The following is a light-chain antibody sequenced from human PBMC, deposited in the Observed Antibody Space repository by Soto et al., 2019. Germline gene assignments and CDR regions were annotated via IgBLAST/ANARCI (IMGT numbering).Light chain of an antibody. J-gene: IGLJ1*01. V-gene: IGLV2-23*02. CDR2: EVS. Sequence: SVLTQPASLSGSPGQSITIFCTGTSSEVWSYNLVSWYQQHPGKAPKLMIYEVSKRPSGVSNRFSGSKSGNTASLTISGLQAEDEADYYCCSYAGSSTFLYVFGTGTKVTVL. CDR1: SSEVWSYNL. CDR3: CSYAGSSTFLYV.